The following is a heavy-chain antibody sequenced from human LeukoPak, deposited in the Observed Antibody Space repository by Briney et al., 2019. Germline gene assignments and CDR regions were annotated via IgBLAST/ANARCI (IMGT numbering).Heavy chain of an antibody. CDR3: ARDRLEGGETFDS. V-gene: IGHV3-21*01. Sequence: PGGSLRLSCAASGFSFRSYSMDWVRQAPGKGLEWVSSITGSSSYISYADSVKGRFTISRDNAENSLFLQMNSLRPEDTAVYFYARDRLEGGETFDSWGQGTLVTVSS. D-gene: IGHD1-1*01. CDR2: ITGSSSYI. J-gene: IGHJ4*02. CDR1: GFSFRSYS.